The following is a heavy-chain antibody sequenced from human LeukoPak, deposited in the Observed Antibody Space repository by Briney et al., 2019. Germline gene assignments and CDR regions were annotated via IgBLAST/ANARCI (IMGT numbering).Heavy chain of an antibody. J-gene: IGHJ4*02. V-gene: IGHV3-7*01. D-gene: IGHD2-2*01. CDR3: AKPRGCGSSRCNNFDY. Sequence: GGSLRLSCSVSGFIFRDFSMSWVRQAPGKGLEWVAKMNEYGSEIFYVDSVKGRFTISRDNGKNSLYLQMNRLRAEDTAVYYCAKPRGCGSSRCNNFDYWGQGTLVTVSS. CDR2: MNEYGSEI. CDR1: GFIFRDFS.